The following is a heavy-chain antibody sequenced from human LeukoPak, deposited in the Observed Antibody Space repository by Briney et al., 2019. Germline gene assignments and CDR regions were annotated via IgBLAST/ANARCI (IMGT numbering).Heavy chain of an antibody. CDR2: IFPGDSDT. V-gene: IGHV5-51*01. J-gene: IGHJ5*02. CDR1: GYSFSGYW. CDR3: ARQPGSGA. Sequence: GESLKISCKASGYSFSGYWIAWVSQMPGKGLEWMGIIFPGDSDTRYSPSFQGQVTISADKATSTVYLQWRTLRASDSAMYYCARQPGSGAWGQGTLVTVSS. D-gene: IGHD1-14*01.